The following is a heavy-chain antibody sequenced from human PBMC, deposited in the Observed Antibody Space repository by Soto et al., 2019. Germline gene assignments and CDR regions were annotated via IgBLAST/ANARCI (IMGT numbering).Heavy chain of an antibody. J-gene: IGHJ4*02. CDR1: GYTFTSYY. D-gene: IGHD1-26*01. V-gene: IGHV1-46*01. Sequence: QVQLVQSGADVKEPGASVRVSCKASGYTFTSYYMHWVRQAPGQGLEWMGIINPSGGGTSYTQKFQGRVTMTRDTSTNTVNMELSSLRSEDTAVYYCVREGGSYQGGFDSWGQGTLVTVSS. CDR3: VREGGSYQGGFDS. CDR2: INPSGGGT.